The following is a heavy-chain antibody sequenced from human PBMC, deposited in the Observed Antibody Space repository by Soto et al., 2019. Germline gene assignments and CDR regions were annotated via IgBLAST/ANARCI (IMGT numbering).Heavy chain of an antibody. D-gene: IGHD2-2*01. J-gene: IGHJ3*01. V-gene: IGHV3-11*01. CDR2: ISYSGSVI. CDR1: GFTFSDYY. CDR3: ARTRPYLPTD. Sequence: QVQLVESGGGLVKPGGSLRLSCAASGFTFSDYYMSWIRQAPGEGLDWISYISYSGSVISYANSVKGRFTISRDNAKNSLYLQMNGLRADDTAVYYCARTRPYLPTDWGQGTMVTVSS.